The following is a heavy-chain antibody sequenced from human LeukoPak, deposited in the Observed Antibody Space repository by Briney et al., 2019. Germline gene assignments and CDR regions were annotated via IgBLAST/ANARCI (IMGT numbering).Heavy chain of an antibody. J-gene: IGHJ3*02. Sequence: PGGSLRLSCAASGFTFSSYGMHWVRQAPGKGLEWVAVISYDGSNKYYADSVKGRFTISRDNSKNTLYLQMNSLRAEDTAVYYCAKDKLGNYGDYQFDDAFDIWGQGTMVTVSS. D-gene: IGHD4-17*01. CDR2: ISYDGSNK. CDR1: GFTFSSYG. CDR3: AKDKLGNYGDYQFDDAFDI. V-gene: IGHV3-30*18.